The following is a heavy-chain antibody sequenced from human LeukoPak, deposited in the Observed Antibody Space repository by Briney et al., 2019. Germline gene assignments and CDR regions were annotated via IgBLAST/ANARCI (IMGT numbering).Heavy chain of an antibody. CDR3: ARDFPVRGVITGLFDY. J-gene: IGHJ4*02. CDR2: INPSGGST. Sequence: GASVKVSCKASGYTFTSYYMHWVRQAPGQGLEWMGIINPSGGSTSYAQKFQGRVTMTRDMSTSTVYMELSSLRSEDTAVYYCARDFPVRGVITGLFDYWGQGTLVTVSS. D-gene: IGHD3-10*01. V-gene: IGHV1-46*01. CDR1: GYTFTSYY.